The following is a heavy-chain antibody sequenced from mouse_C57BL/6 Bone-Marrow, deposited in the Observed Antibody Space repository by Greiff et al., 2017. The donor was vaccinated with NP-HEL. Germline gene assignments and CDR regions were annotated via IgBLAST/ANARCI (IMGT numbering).Heavy chain of an antibody. CDR1: GYSFTSYY. CDR2: IYPGSGNT. J-gene: IGHJ4*01. D-gene: IGHD1-1*01. CDR3: AIITTVVATDYYAMDY. V-gene: IGHV1-66*01. Sequence: QVQLQQSGPELVKPGASVKISCKASGYSFTSYYIHWVKQRPGQGLEWIGWIYPGSGNTKYNEKFKGKATLTADTSSSTAYMQLSSLTSEDSAVYYCAIITTVVATDYYAMDYWGQGTSVTVSS.